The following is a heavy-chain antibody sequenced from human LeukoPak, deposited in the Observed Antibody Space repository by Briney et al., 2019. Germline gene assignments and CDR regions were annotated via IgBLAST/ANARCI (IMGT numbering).Heavy chain of an antibody. J-gene: IGHJ4*02. Sequence: PGGSLRLSCAASGFIFTNNWMSWVRQAPGKGLELVANIKQDGSEKHYVDSVKGRFTISRDNAENSLFLQMNSLRDEDTAVYYCAKGKGYCSSTSCPEFDYWGQGTLVTVSS. D-gene: IGHD2-2*01. CDR3: AKGKGYCSSTSCPEFDY. CDR2: IKQDGSEK. CDR1: GFIFTNNW. V-gene: IGHV3-7*01.